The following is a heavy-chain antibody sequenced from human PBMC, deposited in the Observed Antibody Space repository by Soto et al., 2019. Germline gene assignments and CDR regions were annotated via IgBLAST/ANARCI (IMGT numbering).Heavy chain of an antibody. D-gene: IGHD1-7*01. CDR2: ISYDGSNK. CDR3: AREPLTGTTSTQYGMDV. CDR1: GFTFSSYA. Sequence: QVQLVESGGGVVQPGRSLRLSCAASGFTFSSYAMHWVRQAPGKGLEWVAVISYDGSNKYYADSVKGRFTISRDNSKNTLYLQMNSLRAEDTAVYYCAREPLTGTTSTQYGMDVWGQGTTVTVSS. J-gene: IGHJ6*02. V-gene: IGHV3-30-3*01.